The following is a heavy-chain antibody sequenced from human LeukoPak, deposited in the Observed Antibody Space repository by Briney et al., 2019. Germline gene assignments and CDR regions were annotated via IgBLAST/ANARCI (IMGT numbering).Heavy chain of an antibody. D-gene: IGHD6-19*01. CDR2: IYYSGST. J-gene: IGHJ4*02. V-gene: IGHV4-59*12. CDR1: GGSMSPYH. CDR3: ARAVSGRFGY. Sequence: SETLSLTCTISGGSMSPYHWGWIRQPPGKGLEWTGYIYYSGSTNYNPSLKSRVTISVDTSKNQFSLKLSSVTAADTAIYYCARAVSGRFGYWGQGTLVTVSS.